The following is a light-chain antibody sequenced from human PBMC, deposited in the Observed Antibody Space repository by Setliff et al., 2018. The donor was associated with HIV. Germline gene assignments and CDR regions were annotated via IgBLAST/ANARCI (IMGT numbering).Light chain of an antibody. CDR1: SSDVGGYNY. CDR2: EVS. J-gene: IGLJ1*01. CDR3: SSYTSSSTLWV. Sequence: QSALTQPASVSGSPGQSITISCTGTSSDVGGYNYVSWYQQHPGKAPKPMISEVSNRPSGVSNRFSGSKSGNTASLTISGLQAEDEADYYCSSYTSSSTLWVFGTGTKVTVL. V-gene: IGLV2-14*01.